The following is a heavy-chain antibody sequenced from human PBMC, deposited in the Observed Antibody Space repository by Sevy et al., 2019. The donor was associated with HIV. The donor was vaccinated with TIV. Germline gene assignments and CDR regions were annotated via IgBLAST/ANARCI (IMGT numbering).Heavy chain of an antibody. D-gene: IGHD3-10*01. Sequence: SETLSLTCTVSGGSISSYYWSWIRQPPGKGLEWIGRIYTNGSTNYNPSLKSRVTMSVDTSKNQFSLKLSSVTAADTAVYYCAREGLTGSFDYWGQGTLVTVSS. V-gene: IGHV4-4*07. CDR2: IYTNGST. J-gene: IGHJ4*02. CDR1: GGSISSYY. CDR3: AREGLTGSFDY.